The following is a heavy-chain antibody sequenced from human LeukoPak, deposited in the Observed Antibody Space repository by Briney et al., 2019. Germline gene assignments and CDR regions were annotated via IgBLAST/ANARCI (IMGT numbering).Heavy chain of an antibody. CDR3: AKDHYVSGRYDAFDI. D-gene: IGHD3-10*01. J-gene: IGHJ3*02. CDR2: ITGSGDIT. CDR1: GFTFRNPA. Sequence: GSLRLSCAASGFTFRNPAMSWVRQAPGKGLEWVSSITGSGDITYYTDSVKGRFSISRDNSQNTLYLQMNSLRAEDTAVYYCAKDHYVSGRYDAFDIWGQGTMVTVSS. V-gene: IGHV3-23*01.